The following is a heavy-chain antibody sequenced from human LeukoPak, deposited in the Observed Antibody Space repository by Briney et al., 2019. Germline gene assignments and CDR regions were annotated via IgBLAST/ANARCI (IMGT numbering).Heavy chain of an antibody. CDR2: ISSSSSYT. V-gene: IGHV3-11*06. CDR1: GFTFSDYY. J-gene: IGHJ4*02. CDR3: ARGQDIAVVVAATDHYYFDY. D-gene: IGHD2-15*01. Sequence: PGGSLRLSCVASGFTFSDYYMSWIRQAPGKGLEWVSYISSSSSYTNYADSVKGRFTISRDNAKNSLYLQMNSLRAEDTAVYYCARGQDIAVVVAATDHYYFDYWGQGTLVTVSS.